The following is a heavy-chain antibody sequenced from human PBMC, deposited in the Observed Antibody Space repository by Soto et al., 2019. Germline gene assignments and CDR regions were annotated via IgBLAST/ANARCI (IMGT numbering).Heavy chain of an antibody. J-gene: IGHJ6*02. D-gene: IGHD6-19*01. CDR3: SSEPRIAVAGHDVYYYYGMDV. Sequence: GSLRLSCAASGFTFSSYAMHWVRQAPGKGLEWEGFIWYDGSNTFYAESVKGRFTISRDNSKNMLYLQMNSLRAEDTAVYYCSSEPRIAVAGHDVYYYYGMDVWGQGTTVTISS. CDR2: IWYDGSNT. V-gene: IGHV3-30*02. CDR1: GFTFSSYA.